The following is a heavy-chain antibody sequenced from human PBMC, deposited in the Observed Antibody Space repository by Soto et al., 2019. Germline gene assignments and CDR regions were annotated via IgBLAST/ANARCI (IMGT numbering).Heavy chain of an antibody. V-gene: IGHV3-66*01. CDR1: GFTVSSNY. Sequence: GGSLRLSCAASGFTVSSNYMSWVRQAPGKGLEWVSVIYSGGSTYYADSVKGRFTISRDNSKNTLYLQMNSLRAEDTAVYYCARETSSGWYLFDYWGQGTLVTVSS. J-gene: IGHJ4*02. CDR3: ARETSSGWYLFDY. D-gene: IGHD6-19*01. CDR2: IYSGGST.